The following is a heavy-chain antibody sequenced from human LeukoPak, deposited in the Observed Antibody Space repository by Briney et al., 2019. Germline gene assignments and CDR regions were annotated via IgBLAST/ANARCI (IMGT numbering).Heavy chain of an antibody. CDR1: GFTLSNYW. V-gene: IGHV3-7*01. CDR3: ARDSRYGAY. D-gene: IGHD4-17*01. Sequence: GGSLRLSCAASGFTLSNYWMRWVRQAPGKGLEWVANIKQDGSEKYYVDSVKGRFSISRDNAKNSLYLQMNSLRAEDTAVYYCARDSRYGAYWGQGTLVTVSS. J-gene: IGHJ4*02. CDR2: IKQDGSEK.